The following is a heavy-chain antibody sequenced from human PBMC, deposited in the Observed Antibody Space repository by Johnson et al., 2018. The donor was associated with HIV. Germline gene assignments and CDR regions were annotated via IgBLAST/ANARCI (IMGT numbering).Heavy chain of an antibody. CDR3: AKDRMYDYGDYGGAFDI. CDR2: ISYDGSNK. J-gene: IGHJ3*02. Sequence: QVQLVESGGGLVQPGGSLRLSCAASGFTFSTYAMHWVRQTPGKGLAWVAIISYDGSNKYYADSVKGRFTISRDNSKNTLYLQMNSLRAEDTAVYYCAKDRMYDYGDYGGAFDIWGQGTMVTVSS. V-gene: IGHV3-30*04. CDR1: GFTFSTYA. D-gene: IGHD4-17*01.